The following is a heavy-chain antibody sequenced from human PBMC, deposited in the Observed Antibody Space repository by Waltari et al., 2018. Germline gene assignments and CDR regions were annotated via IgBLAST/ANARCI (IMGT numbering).Heavy chain of an antibody. Sequence: EVQLLESGGAFVRPGGSLRLSCAAYGFNFRNYAMTWVRQAPGKGVEWVSSINCSVGTTVDADSAKGRSSIPRDNSKNTLSILLDSLRLDDTAVYFCARVNRESLIRGATIDSWGQGTRVTVSS. CDR3: ARVNRESLIRGATIDS. CDR1: GFNFRNYA. CDR2: INCSVGTT. J-gene: IGHJ4*02. V-gene: IGHV3-23*01. D-gene: IGHD3-10*01.